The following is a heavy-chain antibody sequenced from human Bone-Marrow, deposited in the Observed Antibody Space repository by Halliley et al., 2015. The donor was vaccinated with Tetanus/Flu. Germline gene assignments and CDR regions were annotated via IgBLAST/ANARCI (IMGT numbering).Heavy chain of an antibody. CDR3: ARDRIYADILFDAFDI. J-gene: IGHJ3*02. CDR2: INPNSGAT. D-gene: IGHD4-17*01. CDR1: GYAFSAYY. Sequence: QVQLLESGAEVKRPGSAVRVSCEASGYAFSAYYIHWIRQAPGQGLEWMGRINPNSGATNFAPKFQDRVTLTRDTSLNSAYMELDRLTFDDTAVYYCARDRIYADILFDAFDIWGQGTMVTVSS. V-gene: IGHV1-2*02.